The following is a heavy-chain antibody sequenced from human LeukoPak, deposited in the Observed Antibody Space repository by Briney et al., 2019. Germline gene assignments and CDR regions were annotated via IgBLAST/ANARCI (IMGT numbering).Heavy chain of an antibody. CDR1: GGSISSSSYY. J-gene: IGHJ3*02. CDR3: ARHASYYGSGSYPDAFDI. D-gene: IGHD3-10*01. Sequence: SEXLSLTCTVSGGSISSSSYYWGWIRQPPGKGLEWVGSIYYSGSTYDNPSLKSRVTIYVDKYKKQFSPKLRHITAADRAVYYCARHASYYGSGSYPDAFDIWGQGTMVTVSS. CDR2: IYYSGST. V-gene: IGHV4-39*01.